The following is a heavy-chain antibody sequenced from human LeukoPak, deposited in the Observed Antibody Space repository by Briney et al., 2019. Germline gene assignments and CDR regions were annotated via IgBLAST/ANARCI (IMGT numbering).Heavy chain of an antibody. Sequence: PSETLSLTCTVSGGSISSYYWSWIRQPPGKGLEWIGYIYYSGSTNYNPSLKSRVTISVDTSKNQFSLKLSSVTAADTAVYYCASGYSSSWYVFSYWGQGTLDTVSS. CDR3: ASGYSSSWYVFSY. V-gene: IGHV4-59*08. CDR1: GGSISSYY. CDR2: IYYSGST. D-gene: IGHD6-13*01. J-gene: IGHJ4*02.